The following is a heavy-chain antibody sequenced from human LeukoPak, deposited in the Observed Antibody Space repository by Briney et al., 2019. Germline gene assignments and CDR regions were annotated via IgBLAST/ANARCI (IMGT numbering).Heavy chain of an antibody. CDR3: ARDQPPPWVVVTATPYYFDY. J-gene: IGHJ4*02. Sequence: GGSLRLSCAASGFTFSSYWMSWVRQAPGKGQEWVANIKQDGSEKYYVDSVKGRFTISRDNAKNSLYLQMNSLRAEDTAVYYCARDQPPPWVVVTATPYYFDYWGQGTLVTVSS. V-gene: IGHV3-7*01. D-gene: IGHD2-21*02. CDR1: GFTFSSYW. CDR2: IKQDGSEK.